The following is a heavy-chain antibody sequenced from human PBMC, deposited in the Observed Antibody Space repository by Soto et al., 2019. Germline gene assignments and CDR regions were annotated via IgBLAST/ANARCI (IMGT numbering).Heavy chain of an antibody. V-gene: IGHV1-3*01. Sequence: ASVKVSFKASGYTFTSYAMHWVRQAPGQRLEWMGWINAGNGNTKYSQKFQGRVTITRDTSASTAYMELSSLRSEDTAVYYCARYRSLYIQVVFSRGRGWFDPWG. D-gene: IGHD3-16*02. CDR1: GYTFTSYA. J-gene: IGHJ5*02. CDR3: ARYRSLYIQVVFSRGRGWFDP. CDR2: INAGNGNT.